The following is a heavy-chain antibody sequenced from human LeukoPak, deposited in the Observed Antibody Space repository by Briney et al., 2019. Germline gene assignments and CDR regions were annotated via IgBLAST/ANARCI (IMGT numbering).Heavy chain of an antibody. J-gene: IGHJ4*02. CDR3: ARVQAMIVVASYYFDY. CDR2: INPNSGGT. D-gene: IGHD3-22*01. CDR1: GYTFTGYY. V-gene: IGHV1-2*02. Sequence: ASVKVSCKASGYTFTGYYMHWVRQAPGQGLEWMGWINPNSGGTNYAQKFQGRATMTRDTSISTAYMELSRLRSDDTAVYYCARVQAMIVVASYYFDYWGQGTLVTVSS.